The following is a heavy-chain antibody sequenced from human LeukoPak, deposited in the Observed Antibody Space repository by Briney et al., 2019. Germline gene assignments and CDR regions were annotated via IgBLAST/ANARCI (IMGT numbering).Heavy chain of an antibody. V-gene: IGHV4-34*01. Sequence: SETLSLTCAVYGGSFSGYYWSWIRQPPGKGLEWIGEINHSGSTNYNPSLKSRVTISVDTSKNQLSLQLSSVTAADTAVYYCGRLRGITMIVVKAFDIWGQGTMVTVSS. CDR3: GRLRGITMIVVKAFDI. J-gene: IGHJ3*02. CDR1: GGSFSGYY. CDR2: INHSGST. D-gene: IGHD3-22*01.